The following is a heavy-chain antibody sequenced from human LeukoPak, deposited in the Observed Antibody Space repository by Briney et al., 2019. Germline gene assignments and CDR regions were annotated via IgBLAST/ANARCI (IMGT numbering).Heavy chain of an antibody. CDR1: GYTFTSYY. D-gene: IGHD3-16*02. V-gene: IGHV1-18*04. CDR3: ARAGYDYVWGSYRLEFDY. CDR2: ISAYNGNT. J-gene: IGHJ4*02. Sequence: GASVKVSCTASGYTFTSYYMHWVRQAPGQGLEWMGWISAYNGNTNYAQKLQGRVTMTTDTSTSTAYMELRSLRSDDTAVYYCARAGYDYVWGSYRLEFDYWGQGTLVTVSS.